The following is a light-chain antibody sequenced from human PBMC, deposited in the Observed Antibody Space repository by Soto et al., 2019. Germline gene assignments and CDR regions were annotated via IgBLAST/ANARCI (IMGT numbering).Light chain of an antibody. CDR1: QSVSSNY. CDR3: QQYGNSPRYR. V-gene: IGKV3-20*01. Sequence: EIVLTQSPGTLSLSLGERATLSCRASQSVSSNYLAWYQQKPGQAPRLLIYATSSRATGIPDRFSGSGSGTDFTLTISSLEPEDFAVYYCQQYGNSPRYRFGQGTKLEIK. CDR2: ATS. J-gene: IGKJ2*03.